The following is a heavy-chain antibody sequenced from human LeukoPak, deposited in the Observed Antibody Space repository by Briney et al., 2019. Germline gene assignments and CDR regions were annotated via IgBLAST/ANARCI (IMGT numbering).Heavy chain of an antibody. CDR2: IHYSGST. CDR3: AREVVARAGTVNY. J-gene: IGHJ4*02. CDR1: GDSISSYY. Sequence: SETLSLTCTVSGDSISSYYWSWIRQPPGKGLEWIGYIHYSGSTNYNPSLKSRVTISVDTSKNQFSLILSSVTTADTAVYYCAREVVARAGTVNYWGRETLVTVSS. D-gene: IGHD6-13*01. V-gene: IGHV4-59*01.